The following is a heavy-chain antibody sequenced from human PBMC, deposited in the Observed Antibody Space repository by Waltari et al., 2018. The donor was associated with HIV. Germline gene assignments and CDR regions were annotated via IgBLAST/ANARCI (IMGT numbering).Heavy chain of an antibody. CDR3: ARLYYYDSSGPYYFDY. Sequence: QVQLQESGPGLVKPSQPLSLTCTVSGGSIRSGSYYCRWIRQPDGKGLEWIGRIYTSGSTNYNPSLKSRVTISVDTSKNQFSLKLSSVTAADTAVYYCARLYYYDSSGPYYFDYWGQGTLVTVSS. D-gene: IGHD3-22*01. CDR2: IYTSGST. J-gene: IGHJ4*02. V-gene: IGHV4-61*02. CDR1: GGSIRSGSYY.